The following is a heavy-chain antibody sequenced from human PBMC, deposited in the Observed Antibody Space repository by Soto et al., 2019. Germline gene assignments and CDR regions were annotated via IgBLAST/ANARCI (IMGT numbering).Heavy chain of an antibody. J-gene: IGHJ6*02. V-gene: IGHV1-69*13. Sequence: SVKVSCKASGGTFSSYAISWVRQAPGQGLEWMGGIIPIFGTANYAQKFQGRVTITADESTSTAYMELSSLRSEDTAVYYCARDPPDQYYYYYGMDVWGQGTTVTVSS. D-gene: IGHD2-2*01. CDR2: IIPIFGTA. CDR3: ARDPPDQYYYYYGMDV. CDR1: GGTFSSYA.